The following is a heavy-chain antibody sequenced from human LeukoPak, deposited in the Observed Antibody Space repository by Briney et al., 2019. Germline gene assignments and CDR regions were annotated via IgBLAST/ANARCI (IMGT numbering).Heavy chain of an antibody. J-gene: IGHJ4*02. CDR3: ASPPADYYDSRDYFDY. V-gene: IGHV1-69*04. Sequence: SVKVSCKASGGTFSSHAISWVRQAPGQGLEWMGRIIPILGIANYAQKFQGRVTITADKSTSTAYMELSSLRSEDTAVYYCASPPADYYDSRDYFDYWGQGTLVTVSS. CDR1: GGTFSSHA. D-gene: IGHD3-22*01. CDR2: IIPILGIA.